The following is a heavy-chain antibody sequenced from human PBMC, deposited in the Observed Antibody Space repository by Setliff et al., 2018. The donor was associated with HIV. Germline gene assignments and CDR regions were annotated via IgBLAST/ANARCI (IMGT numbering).Heavy chain of an antibody. CDR1: GGSISSHY. V-gene: IGHV4-59*11. J-gene: IGHJ3*02. CDR2: IYYSGST. Sequence: SETLSLTCTVSGGSISSHYWSWIRQSPGKGLEWIGSIYYSGSTNYNPFFRSRVGISVDTSKNQFSLKLSSVTSADRAVYYCARGGLRGPLFGVRPFDIWGQGTMVTVSS. CDR3: ARGGLRGPLFGVRPFDI. D-gene: IGHD3-3*01.